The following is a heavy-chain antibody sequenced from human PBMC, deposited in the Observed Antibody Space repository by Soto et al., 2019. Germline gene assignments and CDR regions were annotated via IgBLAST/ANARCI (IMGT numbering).Heavy chain of an antibody. Sequence: GASVKVSCKASGGTFSSYATSWVRQAPGQGLEWMGGIIPIFGTANYAQKFQGRVTITADESTSTAYMELSSLRSEDTAVYYCARVRSGYCSGGSCHNWFDPWGQGTLVTVSS. CDR1: GGTFSSYA. V-gene: IGHV1-69*13. CDR2: IIPIFGTA. J-gene: IGHJ5*02. D-gene: IGHD2-15*01. CDR3: ARVRSGYCSGGSCHNWFDP.